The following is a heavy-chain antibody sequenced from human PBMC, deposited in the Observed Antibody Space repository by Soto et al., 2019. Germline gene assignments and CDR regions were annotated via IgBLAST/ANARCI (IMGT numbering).Heavy chain of an antibody. V-gene: IGHV3-21*01. CDR2: ISSSSSYI. Sequence: EVQLVESGGGLVKPGGSLRLSCAASGFNFSTYSMNWVRQAPGKGLEWVSSISSSSSYIYYADSVKGRFTISRDNAKKSLYLQMNSLRVEDAAVYYCARAQGSGYPGDGAFDIWGQGTMVTVSS. CDR3: ARAQGSGYPGDGAFDI. CDR1: GFNFSTYS. J-gene: IGHJ3*02. D-gene: IGHD5-12*01.